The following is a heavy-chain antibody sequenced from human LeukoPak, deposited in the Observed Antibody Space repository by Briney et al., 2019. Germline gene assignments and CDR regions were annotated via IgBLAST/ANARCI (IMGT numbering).Heavy chain of an antibody. CDR1: GYTFTGYY. Sequence: GASVKVSCRASGYTFTGYYMHWVRQAPGQGLEWMGWINPNSGGTNYAQKFQGRVTMTRDTSISTAYMELSRLRSDDTAVYYCARDLRWELLGIFDYWGQGTLVTVSS. CDR3: ARDLRWELLGIFDY. J-gene: IGHJ4*02. D-gene: IGHD1-26*01. CDR2: INPNSGGT. V-gene: IGHV1-2*02.